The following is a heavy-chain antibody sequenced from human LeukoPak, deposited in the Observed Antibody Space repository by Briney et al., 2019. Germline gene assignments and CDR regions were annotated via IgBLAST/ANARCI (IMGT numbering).Heavy chain of an antibody. CDR3: ARDIGYSSGFDAFNI. V-gene: IGHV4-4*02. D-gene: IGHD6-19*01. CDR2: IYHSGST. CDR1: GGSISSSNW. Sequence: SGTLSLTCAVSGGSISSSNWWSWVRQPPGKGLEWIGEIYHSGSTNYNPSLKSRVTISVDKSKNQFSLKLSSVTAADTAVYYCARDIGYSSGFDAFNIWGQGTMVTVSS. J-gene: IGHJ3*02.